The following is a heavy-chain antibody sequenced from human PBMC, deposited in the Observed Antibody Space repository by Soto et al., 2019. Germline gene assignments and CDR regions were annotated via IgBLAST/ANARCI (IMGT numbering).Heavy chain of an antibody. CDR1: GYTFTSYY. J-gene: IGHJ4*02. CDR2: VNPSSGVT. CDR3: ARDMREGLSGWHGVDY. V-gene: IGHV1-46*01. D-gene: IGHD6-19*01. Sequence: QVQLVQSGAEVKKPGASVKVSCKAFGYTFTSYYIHWVRQAPGQGLEWMGIVNPSSGVTGYTQKFQDRVTKTTDTSTSTVYMELSSLRSEDTAVYYCARDMREGLSGWHGVDYWGQGTLVTVSS.